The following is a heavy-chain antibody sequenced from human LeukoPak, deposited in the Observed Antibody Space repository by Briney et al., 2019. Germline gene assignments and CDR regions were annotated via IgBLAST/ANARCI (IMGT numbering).Heavy chain of an antibody. CDR2: ISGSGNST. CDR3: AKVLVSVSANRYYFDY. V-gene: IGHV3-23*01. CDR1: GLTFSGSA. J-gene: IGHJ4*02. D-gene: IGHD2-15*01. Sequence: RPGGSLRLPCAAPGLTFSGSAMSWVHQAPGKGLEWVSLISGSGNSTYYADSVKGRFTISRDNSKNTLYLQMNSLRAEDTAVYYCAKVLVSVSANRYYFDYWGQGTLVTVSS.